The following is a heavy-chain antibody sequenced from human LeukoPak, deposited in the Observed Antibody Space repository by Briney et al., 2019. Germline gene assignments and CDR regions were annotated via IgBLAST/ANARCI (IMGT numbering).Heavy chain of an antibody. J-gene: IGHJ4*02. D-gene: IGHD3-22*01. V-gene: IGHV4-34*01. Sequence: PSETLSLTCAVCGGSFSGYYWSWIRQPPGKGLEWIGEINHSGSTNYNPSLKSRVTISVDTSKNQFSLKLSSVTAADTAVYYCARDDLVMTSLDYWGQGTLVTVSS. CDR3: ARDDLVMTSLDY. CDR1: GGSFSGYY. CDR2: INHSGST.